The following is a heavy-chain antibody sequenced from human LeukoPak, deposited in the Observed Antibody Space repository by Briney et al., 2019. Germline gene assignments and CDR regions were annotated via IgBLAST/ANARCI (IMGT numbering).Heavy chain of an antibody. CDR3: ARGSGSYLGDAFDI. Sequence: ASVKVSCKASGYTFTSYDINWVRQATGQGVEWVGWMNPNSGNTGYAQKFQGRVTITRNTSISTAYMELSSLRSEDTAVYYCARGSGSYLGDAFDIWGQGTMVTVSS. CDR1: GYTFTSYD. J-gene: IGHJ3*02. V-gene: IGHV1-8*03. D-gene: IGHD1-26*01. CDR2: MNPNSGNT.